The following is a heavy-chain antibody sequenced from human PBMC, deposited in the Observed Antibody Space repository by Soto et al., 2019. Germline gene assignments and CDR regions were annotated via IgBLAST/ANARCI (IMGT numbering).Heavy chain of an antibody. CDR1: GVSITSGDYN. CDR3: ATLGIAGTTSHYYYGMDV. D-gene: IGHD1-7*01. CDR2: VYSSGRT. V-gene: IGHV4-30-4*01. J-gene: IGHJ6*02. Sequence: QVQLQESGPGLVKPSQTLSLTCTVSGVSITSGDYNWSWLRQAPGKGLEWIGFVYSSGRTYSNPSLKSRLTMSAATSKNQFSLKVNSVTAADTAVYYCATLGIAGTTSHYYYGMDVWGQGTPVAVSS.